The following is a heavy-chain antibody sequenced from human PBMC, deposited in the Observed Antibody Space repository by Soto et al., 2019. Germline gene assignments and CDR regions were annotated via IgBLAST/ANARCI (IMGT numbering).Heavy chain of an antibody. D-gene: IGHD3-3*01. Sequence: GGSLRLSCAASGFTFDDYGMSWVRQAPGKGLEWVSGINWNGGSTGYADSVKGRFTISRDNAKNFLYLQMNSLRAEDTALYHCARDRLRFLEWLFPPDYMDVWGKGTTVTVSS. CDR2: INWNGGST. CDR1: GFTFDDYG. V-gene: IGHV3-20*01. J-gene: IGHJ6*03. CDR3: ARDRLRFLEWLFPPDYMDV.